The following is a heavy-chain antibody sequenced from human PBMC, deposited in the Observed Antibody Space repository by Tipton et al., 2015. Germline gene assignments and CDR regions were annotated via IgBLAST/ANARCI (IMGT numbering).Heavy chain of an antibody. CDR1: GGSISSSHYF. CDR2: IYYRGTT. V-gene: IGHV4-39*07. Sequence: TLSLTCTVSGGSISSSHYFWGWVRQPPGKGLEWVGTIYYRGTTYYNPSLKSRVTMSVDTSKNQFSLKLSSVTAADTAVYYCARDADSYGYRYYYYGMDVWGQGTTVTVSS. CDR3: ARDADSYGYRYYYYGMDV. J-gene: IGHJ6*02. D-gene: IGHD5-18*01.